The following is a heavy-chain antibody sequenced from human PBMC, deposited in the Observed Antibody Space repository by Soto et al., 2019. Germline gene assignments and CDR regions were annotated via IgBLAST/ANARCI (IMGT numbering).Heavy chain of an antibody. CDR1: GYIFTDHC. CDR3: ARRHYCRGDCTINPDYSYGMDV. D-gene: IGHD2-21*02. CDR2: ICPGYSNI. V-gene: IGHV5-51*01. J-gene: IGHJ6*02. Sequence: EVQVVQSGAEVKEPGESLKISCKGSGYIFTDHCIVWVRQMAGKGLELVGIICPGYSNIIYSPSVQGQVTISADMSSSTASLRWSSMKASDTAIYYCARRHYCRGDCTINPDYSYGMDVWGQGTTVTVSS.